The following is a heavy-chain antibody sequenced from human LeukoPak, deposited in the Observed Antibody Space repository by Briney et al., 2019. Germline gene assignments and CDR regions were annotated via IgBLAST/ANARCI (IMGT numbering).Heavy chain of an antibody. CDR3: AREAGLQAYYYYYMDV. CDR2: ISYDGSNK. D-gene: IGHD5-24*01. V-gene: IGHV3-30-3*01. CDR1: GFTFSSYA. Sequence: GGFLRLSCAASGFTFSSYAMHWVRQAPGKGLEWVAVISYDGSNKYYADSVKGRFTISRDNSKNTLYLQMNSLRAEDTAVYYCAREAGLQAYYYYYMDVWGKGTTVTVSS. J-gene: IGHJ6*03.